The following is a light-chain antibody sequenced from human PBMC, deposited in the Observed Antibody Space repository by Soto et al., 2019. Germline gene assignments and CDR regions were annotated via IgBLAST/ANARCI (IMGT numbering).Light chain of an antibody. V-gene: IGKV3-11*01. Sequence: EIVLTQSPATLSLSPGERATLSCRASQSVSSYLAWYQQKPGQVPRLLIYDASNRATGIPARFSGSGSGTDFTLTISSLEPEDFAVYYCQQRPNWPPSYTFGQGTKLEIK. CDR3: QQRPNWPPSYT. CDR1: QSVSSY. J-gene: IGKJ2*01. CDR2: DAS.